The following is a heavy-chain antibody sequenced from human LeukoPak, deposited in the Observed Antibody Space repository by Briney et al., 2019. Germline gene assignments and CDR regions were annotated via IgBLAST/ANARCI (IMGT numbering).Heavy chain of an antibody. J-gene: IGHJ3*02. D-gene: IGHD1-26*01. Sequence: ASVKVSCKASGYTFTSYGISGVRQAPGEGRECMGWISAYNGNTNYAQKLPGRVTMTTDTSTSTAYMELNSVRSDDTAVYYCARVVEEGAFDIWGQGTMVTVSS. CDR2: ISAYNGNT. V-gene: IGHV1-18*01. CDR1: GYTFTSYG. CDR3: ARVVEEGAFDI.